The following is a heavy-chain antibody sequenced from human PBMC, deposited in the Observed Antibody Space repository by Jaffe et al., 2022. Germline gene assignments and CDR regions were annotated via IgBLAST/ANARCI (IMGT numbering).Heavy chain of an antibody. CDR3: ARQRQYYSNSGRRVGPTGGYYYYMDV. Sequence: QLQLQESGPGLVRPSETLSLTCNVSAGSISSSTYYWGWIRQSPGKGLEWIGTIYYSGTTYYNSSLKSRVTISGDTSKNQFSLNLSSVTAADTAVYFCARQRQYYSNSGRRVGPTGGYYYYMDVWGKGTTVTVSS. CDR1: AGSISSSTYY. J-gene: IGHJ6*03. CDR2: IYYSGTT. D-gene: IGHD2-8*01. V-gene: IGHV4-39*01.